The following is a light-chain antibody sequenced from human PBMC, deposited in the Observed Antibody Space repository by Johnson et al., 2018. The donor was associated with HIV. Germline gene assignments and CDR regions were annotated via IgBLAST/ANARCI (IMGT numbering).Light chain of an antibody. CDR3: GTWDTSLSAGGV. J-gene: IGLJ1*01. Sequence: QSVLTQPPSVSAAPGQKVTISCSGSSSTIGNNYVSWYQVLPGTAPKLLIYKNNERPSGIPDRFSGSKSGTSATLDITGLQTGDEADYYCGTWDTSLSAGGVFGTGTKVTVL. CDR2: KNN. CDR1: SSTIGNNY. V-gene: IGLV1-51*02.